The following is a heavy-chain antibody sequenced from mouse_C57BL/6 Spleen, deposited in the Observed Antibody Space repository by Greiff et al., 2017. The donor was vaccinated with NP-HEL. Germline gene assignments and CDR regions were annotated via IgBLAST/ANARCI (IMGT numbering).Heavy chain of an antibody. V-gene: IGHV1-4*01. CDR1: GYTFTSYT. D-gene: IGHD1-1*01. J-gene: IGHJ2*01. CDR2: INPSSGYT. Sequence: QVQLKESGAELARPGASVKMSCKASGYTFTSYTMHWVKQRPGQGLEWIGYINPSSGYTKYNQKFKDKATLTADKSSSTAYMQLSSLTSEDSAVYYCAKNGDTTVVSFDYWGQGTTLTVSS. CDR3: AKNGDTTVVSFDY.